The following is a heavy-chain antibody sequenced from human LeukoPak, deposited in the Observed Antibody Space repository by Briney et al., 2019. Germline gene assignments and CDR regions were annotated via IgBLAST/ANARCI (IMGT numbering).Heavy chain of an antibody. CDR2: VYHSGST. Sequence: SETLSLPCTVSGGSISSSSVFWDWSRRPPGKGLERIGTVYHSGSTYYNPSLKSRVTISVDTSKNQFSLRLSSVTAADTALYYCARNASSLGAGAFDIWGQGTMVTVSS. D-gene: IGHD2-2*01. CDR1: GGSISSSSVF. J-gene: IGHJ3*02. V-gene: IGHV4-39*01. CDR3: ARNASSLGAGAFDI.